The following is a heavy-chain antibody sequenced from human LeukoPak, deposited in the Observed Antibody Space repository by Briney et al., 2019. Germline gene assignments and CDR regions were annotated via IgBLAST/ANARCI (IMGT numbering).Heavy chain of an antibody. CDR1: GFTFDDYA. CDR2: ISWNSGSI. J-gene: IGHJ4*02. CDR3: AKAADSSGIEGYFDY. Sequence: GGSLRLSCAASGFTFDDYAMHWVRQAPGKGLGWVSGISWNSGSIGYADSVKGRFTISRDNAKNSLYLQMNSLRAEDTALYYCAKAADSSGIEGYFDYWGQGTLVTVSS. V-gene: IGHV3-9*01. D-gene: IGHD3-22*01.